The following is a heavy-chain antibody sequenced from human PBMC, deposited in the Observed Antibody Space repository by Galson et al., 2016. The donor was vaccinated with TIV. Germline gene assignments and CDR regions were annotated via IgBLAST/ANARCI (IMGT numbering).Heavy chain of an antibody. J-gene: IGHJ4*02. CDR1: GFSLSTSDMC. V-gene: IGHV2-70*17. Sequence: PALVKPTQTLTLTCTFSGFSLSTSDMCVGWIRQPPGKALEWLARIDWDDDTFYSTSLKTRLTISKDTSKNQVVLTMTNMDPVDTATYYCARMVYGDYPPRFYFDYWGQGILVTVSS. CDR3: ARMVYGDYPPRFYFDY. D-gene: IGHD4-17*01. CDR2: IDWDDDT.